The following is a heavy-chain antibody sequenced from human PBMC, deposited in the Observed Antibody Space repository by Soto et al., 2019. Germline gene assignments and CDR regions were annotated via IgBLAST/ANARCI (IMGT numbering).Heavy chain of an antibody. CDR1: GYTFTSHS. V-gene: IGHV1-18*01. CDR3: ARPRKWLRSGGMDV. D-gene: IGHD5-12*01. Sequence: QVQLVQSGAEVKKPGASVKVSCKGSGYTFTSHSITWMREAPGQGLEWMGWSSADNGDTKYAQKVQGRVTMTTETSTSTAYMELRSLRFDDTAIYYCARPRKWLRSGGMDVWGQGTTVTVSS. CDR2: SSADNGDT. J-gene: IGHJ6*02.